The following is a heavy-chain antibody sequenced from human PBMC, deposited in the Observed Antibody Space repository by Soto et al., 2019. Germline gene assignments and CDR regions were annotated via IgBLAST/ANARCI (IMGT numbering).Heavy chain of an antibody. CDR2: ISAYNGNT. Sequence: ASVKVSCKASGYTFTSYGISWVRQAPGQGLEWMGWISAYNGNTNHAQKLQGRVTMTTDTSTSTAYMELSSLRSEDTAVYYCARASDYYGSGSYLDYWGQGTLVTVSS. CDR3: ARASDYYGSGSYLDY. V-gene: IGHV1-18*01. CDR1: GYTFTSYG. D-gene: IGHD3-10*01. J-gene: IGHJ4*02.